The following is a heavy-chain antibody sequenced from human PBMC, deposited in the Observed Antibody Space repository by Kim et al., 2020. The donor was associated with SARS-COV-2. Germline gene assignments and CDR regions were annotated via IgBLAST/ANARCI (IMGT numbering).Heavy chain of an antibody. D-gene: IGHD3-16*01. V-gene: IGHV4-34*01. J-gene: IGHJ6*02. Sequence: SETLSLTCAVYGGSVSSYYWSWIRQPPGKGLEWIGEINHSGSTNYNPSLKSRVTISVDTSKNQFSLKLRSVTAADTAVYYCSKGSNGFGVHYYGMDVWGQGTTVTVSS. CDR3: SKGSNGFGVHYYGMDV. CDR2: INHSGST. CDR1: GGSVSSYY.